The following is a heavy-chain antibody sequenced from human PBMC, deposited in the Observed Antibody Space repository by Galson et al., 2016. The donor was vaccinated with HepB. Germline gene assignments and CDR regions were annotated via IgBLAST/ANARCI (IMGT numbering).Heavy chain of an antibody. CDR2: IYYSGST. CDR1: GGSISSYY. CDR3: ARGVPGGWLQDY. D-gene: IGHD5-12*01. Sequence: SETLSLTCTVSGGSISSYYWSWIRQPPGKGLEWIGYIYYSGSTNYNPSLKSRVTISVDTSKNQFSLKLSSVTAADTAVYYCARGVPGGWLQDYWGQGTLVTVSS. V-gene: IGHV4-59*01. J-gene: IGHJ4*02.